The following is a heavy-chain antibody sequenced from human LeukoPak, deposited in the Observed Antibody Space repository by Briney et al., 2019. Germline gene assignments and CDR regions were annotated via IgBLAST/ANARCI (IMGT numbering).Heavy chain of an antibody. Sequence: SETLSLTCTVLDGSISIYYWSWIRQPPGKGLEWIGYIYNSGSTNYNPSLKSRATISADTSKNQFSLKLTSVTAADTAMYYCVRDRELTYWGQGTLVTVSS. CDR2: IYNSGST. D-gene: IGHD5-24*01. CDR3: VRDRELTY. J-gene: IGHJ4*02. V-gene: IGHV4-59*01. CDR1: DGSISIYY.